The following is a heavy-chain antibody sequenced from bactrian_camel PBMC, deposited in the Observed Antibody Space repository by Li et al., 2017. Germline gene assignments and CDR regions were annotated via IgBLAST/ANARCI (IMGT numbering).Heavy chain of an antibody. Sequence: HVQLVESGGGPVQAGGSLRLSCVASGDTRSSYCMAWFRQAPGKEREGVAAAGDDDVTSYTDSVKGRFTISRDNARNTLFLQMNSLKTEDTAMYHCAKDVWYGSNYYFASWGQGTQVTVS. CDR3: AKDVWYGSNYYFAS. CDR2: AGDDDVT. J-gene: IGHJ6*01. CDR1: GDTRSSYC. V-gene: IGHV3S1*01. D-gene: IGHD6*01.